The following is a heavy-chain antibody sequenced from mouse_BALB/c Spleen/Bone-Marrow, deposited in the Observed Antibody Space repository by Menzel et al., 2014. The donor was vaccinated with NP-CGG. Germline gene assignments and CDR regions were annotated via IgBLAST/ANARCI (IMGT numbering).Heavy chain of an antibody. CDR3: ARGSYGNWFAY. CDR2: INPSSGYT. J-gene: IGHJ3*01. D-gene: IGHD2-1*01. V-gene: IGHV1-4*01. Sequence: QVQLKESGAELARPGASVKMSCKASGYTFTSYTMHWVKQRPGQGLEWIGYINPSSGYTNYNQKFKDKATLTADKSSSTAYMQLSSLTSEDSAVYYCARGSYGNWFAYWGQGTLVTVSA. CDR1: GYTFTSYT.